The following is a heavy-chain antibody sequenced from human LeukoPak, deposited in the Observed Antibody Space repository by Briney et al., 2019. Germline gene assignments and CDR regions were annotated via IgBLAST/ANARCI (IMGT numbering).Heavy chain of an antibody. V-gene: IGHV4-4*02. CDR3: ARASDPWLQLT. Sequence: PSETLSLTCGVSGGSITSTNYWTWVRQPPGKGLEWIGEVNLQGSTNYNPSLMGRVAISVDMSENHISLQLTSVTAADTAVYYCARASDPWLQLTWGQGTLVTVSS. D-gene: IGHD5-24*01. J-gene: IGHJ5*02. CDR1: GGSITSTNY. CDR2: VNLQGST.